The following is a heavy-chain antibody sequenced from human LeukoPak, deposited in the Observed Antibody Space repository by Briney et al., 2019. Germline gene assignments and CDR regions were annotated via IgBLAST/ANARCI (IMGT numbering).Heavy chain of an antibody. Sequence: KASETLSLTCIVSGGSINNYYWTWIRQPAGKGLEWIGRIYSSGKTNYNPSLKSRVTMSVDTSNNQLSLMMTSVTAADTAVFYCARTPQGDNYFDYWGQGHLVTVSS. V-gene: IGHV4-4*07. CDR3: ARTPQGDNYFDY. J-gene: IGHJ4*02. D-gene: IGHD3-9*01. CDR1: GGSINNYY. CDR2: IYSSGKT.